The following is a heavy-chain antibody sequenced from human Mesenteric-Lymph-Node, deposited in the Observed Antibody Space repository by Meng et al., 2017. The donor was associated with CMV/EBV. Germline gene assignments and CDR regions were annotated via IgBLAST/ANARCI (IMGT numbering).Heavy chain of an antibody. CDR2: IRYDGNDK. J-gene: IGHJ4*02. CDR1: GFTFSSYG. CDR3: VRARRFGPLDS. V-gene: IGHV3-30*02. D-gene: IGHD3-10*01. Sequence: GGSLRLSCAASGFTFSSYGMHWVRQAPGKGLEWVAFIRYDGNDKYYADSVKGRFTISRDNSKNTLYLQMNSLRAEDTAVYYCVRARRFGPLDSWGQGTLVTVSS.